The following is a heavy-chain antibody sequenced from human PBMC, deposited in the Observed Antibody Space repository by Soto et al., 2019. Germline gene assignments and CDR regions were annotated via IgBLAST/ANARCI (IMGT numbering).Heavy chain of an antibody. CDR3: AAGAVAGTSLAFDI. CDR1: GFTFTSSA. J-gene: IGHJ3*02. CDR2: IVVGSGNT. Sequence: QMQLVQSGPEVKKPGTSVKVSCKASGFTFTSSAMQCVRQARGQRLEWIGWIVVGSGNTNYAQTFQERVIITSDMSTSTAYMELSSLRSEDTAVDYCAAGAVAGTSLAFDIWGQGTMVTVSS. V-gene: IGHV1-58*02. D-gene: IGHD6-19*01.